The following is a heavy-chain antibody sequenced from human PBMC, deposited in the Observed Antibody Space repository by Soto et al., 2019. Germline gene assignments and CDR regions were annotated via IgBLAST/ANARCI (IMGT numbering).Heavy chain of an antibody. CDR3: AYSTGWYRHDV. V-gene: IGHV4-4*02. CDR1: GDSISSPKW. CDR2: LLHGGTT. J-gene: IGHJ3*01. D-gene: IGHD6-19*01. Sequence: QVQLQESGPGLVKPSGTLSLTCAVSGDSISSPKWWTWLRQPPGKGLEWIGDLLHGGTTNYNPSLTSPVTLSVDTSQNHFSLNVPSVTAADTVIYYCAYSTGWYRHDVWGQGTSVTVSS.